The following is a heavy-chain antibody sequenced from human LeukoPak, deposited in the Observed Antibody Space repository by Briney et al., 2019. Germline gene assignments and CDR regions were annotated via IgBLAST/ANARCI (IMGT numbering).Heavy chain of an antibody. CDR3: AKAAQVAGRPDLGGHFDY. J-gene: IGHJ4*02. CDR2: ISGSGGST. CDR1: EFTFSSYA. D-gene: IGHD6-6*01. Sequence: GGSLRLSCAASEFTFSSYAMSWVRQAPGKVLEWVSTISGSGGSTYYAESVKGRFTISRDNNKNTLYLQMNSLRADDTAVYYCAKAAQVAGRPDLGGHFDYWGQGTLVIVSS. V-gene: IGHV3-23*01.